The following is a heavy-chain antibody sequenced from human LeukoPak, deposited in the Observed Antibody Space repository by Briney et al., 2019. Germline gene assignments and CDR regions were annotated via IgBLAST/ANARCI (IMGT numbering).Heavy chain of an antibody. J-gene: IGHJ3*02. Sequence: PGGSLRLSCAASGFTFSSYSMNWVRQAPGKGLEWVSSISSSSSYIYYADTVKGRFTISRDNAKNSLYLQMNSLRAEDTAVYYCARVKLGDAFDIWGQGTMVTVSS. V-gene: IGHV3-21*01. CDR2: ISSSSSYI. CDR3: ARVKLGDAFDI. CDR1: GFTFSSYS. D-gene: IGHD7-27*01.